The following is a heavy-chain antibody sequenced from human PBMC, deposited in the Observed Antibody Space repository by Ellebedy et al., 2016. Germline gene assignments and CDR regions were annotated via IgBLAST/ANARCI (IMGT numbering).Heavy chain of an antibody. V-gene: IGHV3-21*01. CDR1: GFTFSRYG. CDR3: VMVPWTAAAD. D-gene: IGHD6-13*01. J-gene: IGHJ4*02. CDR2: ISSSSSYI. Sequence: GESLKISCAASGFTFSRYGMTWVRQAPGKGLEWVSSISSSSSYIYYADSVKGRFTISRDKAKNSLYLQMNSLRADDTAVYYCVMVPWTAAADWGQGTLVTVSS.